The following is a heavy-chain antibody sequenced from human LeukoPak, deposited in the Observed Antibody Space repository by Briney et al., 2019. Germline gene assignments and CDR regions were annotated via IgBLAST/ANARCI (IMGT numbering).Heavy chain of an antibody. CDR3: ARGSTVDTVATPLKY. CDR2: ISAYNGNT. V-gene: IGHV1-18*01. D-gene: IGHD5-12*01. Sequence: GASVKVSCTASGYTFTSYGISWVRQAPGQGLEWMGWISAYNGNTNYAQKFQGRVTMTRSTSVSTAYMELSSLRSEDTAVYYCARGSTVDTVATPLKYWGQGTLVTVSS. CDR1: GYTFTSYG. J-gene: IGHJ4*02.